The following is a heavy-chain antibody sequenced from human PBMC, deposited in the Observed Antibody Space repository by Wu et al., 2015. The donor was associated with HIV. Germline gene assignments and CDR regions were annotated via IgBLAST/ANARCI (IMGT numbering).Heavy chain of an antibody. Sequence: QVQLVQSGAEVKKPRASVKVSCKASRSTFTGYHLHWVRQAPGQGLEWMGWINPNSGGTKYAQKFQGRVTMTRDTSISTAYLELSRLKSDDTAMYYCAHSENDWLLVDYWGQGTLVTVSS. D-gene: IGHD3-9*01. J-gene: IGHJ4*02. CDR1: RSTFTGYH. V-gene: IGHV1-2*02. CDR2: INPNSGGT. CDR3: AHSENDWLLVDY.